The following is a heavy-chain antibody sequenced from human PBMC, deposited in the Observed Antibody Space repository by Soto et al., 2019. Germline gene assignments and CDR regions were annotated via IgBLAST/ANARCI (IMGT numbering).Heavy chain of an antibody. D-gene: IGHD3-10*01. Sequence: SETLSLTCTVSRGSISSGTYYWGWIRQPPGKGLEWIGSIYYSGNTYYNPSLRSRVTISVDTSKNQFSLKLSSVTAADTAVYYCARHPPGLLLKRYVDYWGQGTLVTV. CDR2: IYYSGNT. CDR3: ARHPPGLLLKRYVDY. V-gene: IGHV4-39*01. CDR1: RGSISSGTYY. J-gene: IGHJ4*02.